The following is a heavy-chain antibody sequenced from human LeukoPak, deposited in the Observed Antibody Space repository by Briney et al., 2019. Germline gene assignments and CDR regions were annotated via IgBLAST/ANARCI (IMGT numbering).Heavy chain of an antibody. CDR2: IYYSGST. Sequence: SETLSLTCTVSGGSISSGGYYWSWIRQHPGKGLEWIGYIYYSGSTYYNPSLKSRVTISVDTSKNQFSLKLSSVTAADTAVYYCARVPDQDPYSYGVDYWGQGTLVTVSS. V-gene: IGHV4-31*03. D-gene: IGHD5-18*01. J-gene: IGHJ4*02. CDR3: ARVPDQDPYSYGVDY. CDR1: GGSISSGGYY.